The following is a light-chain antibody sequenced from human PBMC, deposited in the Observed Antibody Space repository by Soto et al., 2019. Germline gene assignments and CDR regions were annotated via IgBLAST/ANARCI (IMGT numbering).Light chain of an antibody. CDR1: SSDVGSYKL. CDR3: SSDVSFYTLGV. V-gene: IGLV2-14*02. CDR2: EGS. J-gene: IGLJ3*02. Sequence: HSALTQPASVSGSPGQSITISCTGTSSDVGSYKLVSWYQQHPGKAPKLMIYEGSKRPSGVSNRFSGSMSGNTASLTISGLQPDDEAVYFCSSDVSFYTLGVFGGGTKHRP.